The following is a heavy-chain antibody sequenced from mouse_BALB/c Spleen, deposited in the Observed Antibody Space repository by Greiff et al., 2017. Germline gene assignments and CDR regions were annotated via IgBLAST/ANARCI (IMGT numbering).Heavy chain of an antibody. CDR1: GFTFSSYG. J-gene: IGHJ2*01. Sequence: EVKVVESGGGLVQPGGSLKLSCAASGFTFSSYGMSWVRQTPDKRLELVATINSNGGSTYYPDSVKGRFTISRDNARNILYLQMSSLRSEDTAMYYCATDGYSYYFDYWGQGTTLTVSS. D-gene: IGHD2-3*01. CDR3: ATDGYSYYFDY. V-gene: IGHV5-6-3*01. CDR2: INSNGGST.